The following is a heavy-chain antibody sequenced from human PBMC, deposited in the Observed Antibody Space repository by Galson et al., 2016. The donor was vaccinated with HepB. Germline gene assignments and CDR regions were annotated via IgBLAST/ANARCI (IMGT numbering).Heavy chain of an antibody. CDR3: ARDGWLTGRGIRGGLDV. CDR2: IWYDGSNK. Sequence: SLRLSCAASGFTFSSYGMYWVRQAPGKGLEWVTTIWYDGSNKYYADSVKGRFTISRDNSKNTLYLQMSSLRAEDTAVYYCARDGWLTGRGIRGGLDVWGSGTTVTVSS. J-gene: IGHJ6*04. V-gene: IGHV3-33*07. D-gene: IGHD5-24*01. CDR1: GFTFSSYG.